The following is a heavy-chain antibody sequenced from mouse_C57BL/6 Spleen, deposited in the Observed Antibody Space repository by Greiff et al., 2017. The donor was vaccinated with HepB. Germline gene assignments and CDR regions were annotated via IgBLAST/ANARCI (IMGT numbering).Heavy chain of an antibody. CDR3: TRGKLITTVVEGAIDY. CDR1: GYTFTDYE. D-gene: IGHD1-1*01. V-gene: IGHV1-15*01. CDR2: IDPETGGT. Sequence: QVQLQQSGAELVRPGASVTLSCKASGYTFTDYEMHWVKQTPVHGLEWIGAIDPETGGTAYNQKFKGKAILTAGKSSSTAYMELRSLTSEDSAVYYCTRGKLITTVVEGAIDYWGQGTSVTVSS. J-gene: IGHJ4*01.